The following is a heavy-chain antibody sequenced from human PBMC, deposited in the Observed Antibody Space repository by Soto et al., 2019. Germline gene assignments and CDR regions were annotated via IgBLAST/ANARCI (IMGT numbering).Heavy chain of an antibody. CDR1: GVSFTSSNW. J-gene: IGHJ3*02. CDR3: ARSASTVTPWMERAEAFDM. D-gene: IGHD4-17*01. Sequence: QVHLQESGPGLVKPAGTLSLSCDVSGVSFTSSNWWSWVRQAPGKGLEWSGQISFSGTTVYNSSLESRLSISLDKSEHVFSLMLNSVTGADTAMYYCARSASTVTPWMERAEAFDMWGPGTMVTVSP. V-gene: IGHV4-4*02. CDR2: ISFSGTT.